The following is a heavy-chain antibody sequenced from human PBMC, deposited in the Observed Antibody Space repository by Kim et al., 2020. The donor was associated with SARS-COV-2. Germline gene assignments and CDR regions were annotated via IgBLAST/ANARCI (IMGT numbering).Heavy chain of an antibody. V-gene: IGHV5-51*01. CDR3: ARLMGVLFTAGYAFDI. J-gene: IGHJ3*02. Sequence: GASLKISCKASGYSFSSYFIGWVRQMPGKGLEWMAIIYPGDSDVRYSPSFQGQVTISAEKSISTAYLQWSSLKASDTAMYYCARLMGVLFTAGYAFDIWGKGQWSPSLQ. D-gene: IGHD1-1*01. CDR1: GYSFSSYF. CDR2: IYPGDSDV.